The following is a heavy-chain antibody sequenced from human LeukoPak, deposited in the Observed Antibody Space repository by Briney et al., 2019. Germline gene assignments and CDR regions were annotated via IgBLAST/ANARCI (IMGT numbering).Heavy chain of an antibody. D-gene: IGHD3-22*01. J-gene: IGHJ3*01. CDR1: GGSITSYY. Sequence: SETLSLTCTVSGGSITSYYWSWIRHPPRQGQEWIGYIYYSGGTNYNPSLRSRVTMSLDTSTNQISLMLSSVTAADTAVYYCARESGHSSGYDAFDVWGQGTKVTVSS. CDR2: IYYSGGT. CDR3: ARESGHSSGYDAFDV. V-gene: IGHV4-59*01.